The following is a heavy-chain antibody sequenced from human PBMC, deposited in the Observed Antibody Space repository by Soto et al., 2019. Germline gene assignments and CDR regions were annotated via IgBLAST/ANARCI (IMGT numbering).Heavy chain of an antibody. CDR2: IYPGDSET. V-gene: IGHV5-51*01. CDR1: GYRFATYW. D-gene: IGHD6-19*01. J-gene: IGHJ5*02. CDR3: ARGFTGWDSRLDT. Sequence: PGESLKISCKGSGYRFATYWIGWVRQMPGKGLEWVGFIYPGDSETIYSPSFQGHVTMSSDKTTATAYLEWGSLRASDNAIYYCARGFTGWDSRLDTWGQGTLVTVSS.